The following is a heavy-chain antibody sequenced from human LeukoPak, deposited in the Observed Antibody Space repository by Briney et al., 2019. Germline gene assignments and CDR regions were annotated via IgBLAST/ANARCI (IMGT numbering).Heavy chain of an antibody. V-gene: IGHV1-2*02. CDR3: ARDRAKTYWYFDL. D-gene: IGHD1-26*01. Sequence: ASVKVSCKASGYTFTGYYMHWVRQAPGQGLEWMGWINPNSGGTNYAQKFQGRVTMTRDTSISTAYMELSRLRSDDTAVYYCARDRAKTYWYFDLWGRGTLVTVSS. CDR1: GYTFTGYY. CDR2: INPNSGGT. J-gene: IGHJ2*01.